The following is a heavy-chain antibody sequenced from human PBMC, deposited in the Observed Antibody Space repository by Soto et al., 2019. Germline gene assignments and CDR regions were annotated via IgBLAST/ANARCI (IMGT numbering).Heavy chain of an antibody. Sequence: SETLSLTCTVSGGSISSDYWNWIRQPPGKGLEWIGYVYHSWSTKYNPSLKSRVTISVDTSKNQLSLKLSSVTAADTAVYYCARFGTSPNGNWFDPWGQGALVTVSS. CDR2: VYHSWST. V-gene: IGHV4-59*01. J-gene: IGHJ5*02. CDR1: GGSISSDY. D-gene: IGHD3-10*01. CDR3: ARFGTSPNGNWFDP.